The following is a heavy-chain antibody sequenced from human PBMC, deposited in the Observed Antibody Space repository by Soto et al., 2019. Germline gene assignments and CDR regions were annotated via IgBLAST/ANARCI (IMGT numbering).Heavy chain of an antibody. Sequence: QVRLHESGPGLVKPSQTLSLTCSVSGGSISGDYYWSWIRQSPEKGLEWIGYIYYSGSSYSNPALKSRLRMATDTSKNQSSLKLRSAAAADTAVYYGARGGARWPGYFDSWGQGALVAVSS. D-gene: IGHD2-15*01. CDR3: ARGGARWPGYFDS. CDR2: IYYSGSS. V-gene: IGHV4-30-4*08. CDR1: GGSISGDYY. J-gene: IGHJ4*02.